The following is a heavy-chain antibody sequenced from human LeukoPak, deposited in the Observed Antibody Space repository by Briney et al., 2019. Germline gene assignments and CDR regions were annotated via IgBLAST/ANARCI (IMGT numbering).Heavy chain of an antibody. CDR1: GGSFSGYY. Sequence: SETLSLNCAVYGGSFSGYYWSWIRQPPGKGLEWIGEINHSGSTNYNPSLKSRVTISVDTSKNQFSLKLSSVTAADTAVYYCARVPHLLGMDVWGQGTTVTVSS. CDR3: ARVPHLLGMDV. CDR2: INHSGST. V-gene: IGHV4-34*01. J-gene: IGHJ6*02.